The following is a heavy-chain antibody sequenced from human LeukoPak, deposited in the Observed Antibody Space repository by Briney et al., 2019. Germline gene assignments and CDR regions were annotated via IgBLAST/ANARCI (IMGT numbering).Heavy chain of an antibody. D-gene: IGHD6-13*01. CDR3: ARVGAAAGTAFDY. CDR1: GFTFSDHY. CDR2: ISSSSSYI. Sequence: PGGSLRLSCAASGFTFSDHYIDWVRQAPGKGLEWVSSISSSSSYIYYADSVKGRFTISRDSAKNSLYLQMNSLRAEDTAVYYCARVGAAAGTAFDYWGQGTLVTVSS. J-gene: IGHJ4*02. V-gene: IGHV3-21*01.